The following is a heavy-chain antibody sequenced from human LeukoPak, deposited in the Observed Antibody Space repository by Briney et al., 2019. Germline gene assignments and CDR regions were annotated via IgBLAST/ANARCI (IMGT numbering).Heavy chain of an antibody. J-gene: IGHJ4*02. CDR2: IYTSGST. CDR3: AREGSYYRARHFDY. V-gene: IGHV4-4*07. CDR1: GGSISSYY. D-gene: IGHD1-26*01. Sequence: PSETLSLTCTVSGGSISSYYWSWIRQPAGKGLEWIGRIYTSGSTNYNPSLKSRVTMSVDTSKNQFSLKLSSVTAADTAVYYCAREGSYYRARHFDYWGQGTLVTVSS.